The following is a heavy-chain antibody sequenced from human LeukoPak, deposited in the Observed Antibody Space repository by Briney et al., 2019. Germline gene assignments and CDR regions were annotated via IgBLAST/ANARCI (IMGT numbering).Heavy chain of an antibody. D-gene: IGHD3-22*01. Sequence: SETLSLTCTVSGGSVSSGSYYWSWIRQPPGKGLEWIGYIYYSGSTNYNPSLKSRVTISVDTSKNQFSLKLNSVTAADTAVYYCAKVGQDRAPFYYYDSSRHWYFDLWGRGTLVTVSS. J-gene: IGHJ2*01. CDR2: IYYSGST. CDR1: GGSVSSGSYY. CDR3: AKVGQDRAPFYYYDSSRHWYFDL. V-gene: IGHV4-61*01.